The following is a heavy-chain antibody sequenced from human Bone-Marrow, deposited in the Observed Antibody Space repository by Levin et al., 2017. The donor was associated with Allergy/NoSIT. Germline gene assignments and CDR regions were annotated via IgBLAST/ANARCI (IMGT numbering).Heavy chain of an antibody. V-gene: IGHV4-61*03. Sequence: PSETLSLTCTVSGGSVSSGNYYWSWIRQPPGKGLEWVGYIYYTGSTNYNPSLKSRVTISLDTSNKRFSLNVKSVTSADTAVYFCAAGSAYNTAFDPWGRGTLVTVS. CDR1: GGSVSSGNYY. D-gene: IGHD1-1*01. CDR2: IYYTGST. CDR3: AAGSAYNTAFDP. J-gene: IGHJ5*02.